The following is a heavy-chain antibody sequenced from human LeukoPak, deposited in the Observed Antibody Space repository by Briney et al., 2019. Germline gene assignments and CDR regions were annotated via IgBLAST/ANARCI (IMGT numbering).Heavy chain of an antibody. D-gene: IGHD3-22*01. J-gene: IGHJ4*02. CDR3: ARAVGSRYYDSSGYYSPIDY. V-gene: IGHV1-3*01. CDR2: INAGNGNT. CDR1: GYTFTSYA. Sequence: ASVKVSCKASGYTFTSYAMHWVRQAPGQRLEWMGWINAGNGNTKYSQKFQGRVTITRDTSASTAYMELSSLRSGDTAVYYCARAVGSRYYDSSGYYSPIDYWGQGTLATVSS.